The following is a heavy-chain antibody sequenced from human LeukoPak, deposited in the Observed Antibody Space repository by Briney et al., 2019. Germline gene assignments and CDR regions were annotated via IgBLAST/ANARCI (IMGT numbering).Heavy chain of an antibody. Sequence: GGSLRLSCAASGLTFQNTWMHWIRQAPGEGLVWVSRIINDGITTTYADSVKGRFTISRDNAKKTLYLQMNSLRADDTAVYYCAADGEYAFLVWGQGTLVTVSS. D-gene: IGHD2/OR15-2a*01. CDR2: IINDGITT. J-gene: IGHJ4*02. V-gene: IGHV3-74*01. CDR3: AADGEYAFLV. CDR1: GLTFQNTW.